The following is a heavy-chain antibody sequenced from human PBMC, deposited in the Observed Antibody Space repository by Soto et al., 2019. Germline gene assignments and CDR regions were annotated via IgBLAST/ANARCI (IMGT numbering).Heavy chain of an antibody. J-gene: IGHJ3*02. D-gene: IGHD1-26*01. CDR2: AYSSGFT. V-gene: IGHV4-59*01. CDR3: ARDHSGSYLAQAFDI. Sequence: LSLTCTVSGGSISDYYWNWVRQSPGEGLESIGYAYSSGFTSYNPSLRRRVTISIDTSKNQFYLKVTSVTAADTAVYYCARDHSGSYLAQAFDIWGQGTMVTVSS. CDR1: GGSISDYY.